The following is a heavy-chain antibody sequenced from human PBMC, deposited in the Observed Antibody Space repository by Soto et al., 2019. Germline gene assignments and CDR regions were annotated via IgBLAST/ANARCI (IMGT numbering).Heavy chain of an antibody. CDR3: ARASVVVVPAAMDFDP. CDR2: IKQDGSEK. V-gene: IGHV3-7*01. Sequence: PGGSLRLSCAASGFTFSSYWMSWVRQAPGKGLEWVANIKQDGSEKYYVDSVKGRFTISRDNAKNSLYLQMNSLRAEDTAVYYCARASVVVVPAAMDFDPWGQGTLVTVSS. J-gene: IGHJ5*02. D-gene: IGHD2-2*01. CDR1: GFTFSSYW.